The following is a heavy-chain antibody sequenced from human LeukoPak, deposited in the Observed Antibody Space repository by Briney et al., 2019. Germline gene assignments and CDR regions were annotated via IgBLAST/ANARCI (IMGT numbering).Heavy chain of an antibody. CDR3: ARRYSSWYPEHYIFDY. Sequence: GESLKISCKGSGYSFPSYWIGWVRQMPGKGLEWMGIIYPGDSDTRYSPSFQGQVTISADKSISTAYLQWSSLKASDTAMYYCARRYSSWYPEHYIFDYWGQGTLVTVSS. D-gene: IGHD6-13*01. J-gene: IGHJ4*02. V-gene: IGHV5-51*01. CDR1: GYSFPSYW. CDR2: IYPGDSDT.